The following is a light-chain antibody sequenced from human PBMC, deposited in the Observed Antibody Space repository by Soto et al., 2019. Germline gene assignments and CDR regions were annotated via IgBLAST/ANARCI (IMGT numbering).Light chain of an antibody. CDR1: SSDVGGYKY. CDR2: DVS. J-gene: IGLJ1*01. Sequence: QSALTQPASGSGSPGQSITISCTGTSSDVGGYKYVSWYQQHPGKAPKLMIYDVSNRPSGVSNRFSGSKSGNTASLTISGLQSEDEADYYCSSYTSSSSYVFGSGTKLTVL. V-gene: IGLV2-14*03. CDR3: SSYTSSSSYV.